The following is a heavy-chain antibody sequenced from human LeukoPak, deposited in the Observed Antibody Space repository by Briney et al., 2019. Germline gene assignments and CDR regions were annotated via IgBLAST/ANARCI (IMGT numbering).Heavy chain of an antibody. Sequence: SVKVSCKASGGTFSSYAISWVRQAPGQGLERMGRIIPIFGTANYAQKFQGRVTITTDESTSTAYMELSSLRSEDTAVYYCARDGRWSGTAMGYWGQGTLVTVSS. V-gene: IGHV1-69*05. D-gene: IGHD5-18*01. CDR3: ARDGRWSGTAMGY. CDR1: GGTFSSYA. CDR2: IIPIFGTA. J-gene: IGHJ4*02.